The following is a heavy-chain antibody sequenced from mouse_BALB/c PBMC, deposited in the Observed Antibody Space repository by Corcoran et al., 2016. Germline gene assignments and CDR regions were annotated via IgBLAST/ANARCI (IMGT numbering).Heavy chain of an antibody. Sequence: EVQLQQSGPELVKPGASVKISCKASGYTFTDYNMHWVKQSHGKSLEWIGYIYPYNGGTGYNQKFKSKATLTVDNSSSTAYMELRSLTSEDSAVYYCARDYGSSYGGLYCFDYWGQGTTLTVSS. CDR3: ARDYGSSYGGLYCFDY. V-gene: IGHV1S29*02. J-gene: IGHJ2*01. CDR1: GYTFTDYN. D-gene: IGHD1-1*01. CDR2: IYPYNGGT.